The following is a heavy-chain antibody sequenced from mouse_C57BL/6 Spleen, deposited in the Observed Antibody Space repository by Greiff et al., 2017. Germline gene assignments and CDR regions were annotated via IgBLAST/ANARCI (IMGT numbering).Heavy chain of an antibody. V-gene: IGHV3-6*01. CDR1: GYSITSGYY. CDR3: ASYYSNYDYWYFDV. CDR2: ISYDGSN. Sequence: VQLQQSGPGLVKPSQSLSLTCSVTGYSITSGYYWNWIRQFPGNKLEWMGYISYDGSNNYNPSLKNRISITRDTSKNQFFLKLNSVTTEDTATYYCASYYSNYDYWYFDVWGTGTTVTVSS. J-gene: IGHJ1*03. D-gene: IGHD2-5*01.